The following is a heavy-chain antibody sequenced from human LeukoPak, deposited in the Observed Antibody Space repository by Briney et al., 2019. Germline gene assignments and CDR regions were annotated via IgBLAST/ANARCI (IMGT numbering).Heavy chain of an antibody. CDR2: IYYSGST. CDR1: GGSISTYY. J-gene: IGHJ4*02. D-gene: IGHD5-12*01. CDR3: ARARSAYDVLLY. V-gene: IGHV4-59*01. Sequence: SETLSLTCTVSGGSISTYYWGWIRKPPGKGLEWIGYIYYSGSTNYNPSLKSRVTISVDTSKNQFSLKLSSVTAADTAVYYCARARSAYDVLLYWGQGTLVTVSS.